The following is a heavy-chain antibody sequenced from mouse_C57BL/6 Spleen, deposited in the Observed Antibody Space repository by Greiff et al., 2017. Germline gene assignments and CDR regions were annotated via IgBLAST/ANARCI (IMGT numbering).Heavy chain of an antibody. CDR2: ISYDGSN. V-gene: IGHV3-6*01. J-gene: IGHJ3*01. D-gene: IGHD1-1*01. Sequence: EVKLLESGPGLVKPSQSLSLTCSVTGYSITSGYYWNWIRQFPGNKLEWMGYISYDGSNNYNPSLKNRISITRDTSKNQFFLKLNSVTTEDTATYYCASGELLLGFAYWGKGTLVTVSA. CDR3: ASGELLLGFAY. CDR1: GYSITSGYY.